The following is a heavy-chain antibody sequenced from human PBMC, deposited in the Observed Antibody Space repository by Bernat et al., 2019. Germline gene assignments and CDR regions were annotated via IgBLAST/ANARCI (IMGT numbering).Heavy chain of an antibody. CDR3: AKDSVELLRAQFDY. CDR1: GFTFSSYS. V-gene: IGHV3-23*04. J-gene: IGHJ4*02. Sequence: DVQLVESGGGLVKPGGSLRLSCVASGFTFSSYSMNWVRQAPGKGLEWVSSISGSGGSTYYADSVKGRFTISRDNSKNTLYLQMNSLRAEDTAVYYCAKDSVELLRAQFDYWGQGTLVTVSS. CDR2: ISGSGGST. D-gene: IGHD2-15*01.